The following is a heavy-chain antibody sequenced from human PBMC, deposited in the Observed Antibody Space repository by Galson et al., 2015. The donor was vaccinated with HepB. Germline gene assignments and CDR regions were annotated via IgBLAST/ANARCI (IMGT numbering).Heavy chain of an antibody. CDR3: ARDGDIVVVPAATPLDY. Sequence: SVKVSCKASGYTFTSYGISWVRQAPGQGLEWMGWISAYNGNTNYAQKLQGRVTMTTDTSTSTAYMELRSLRSDDTAVYYCARDGDIVVVPAATPLDYWGQGTLVTVSS. V-gene: IGHV1-18*04. CDR1: GYTFTSYG. CDR2: ISAYNGNT. D-gene: IGHD2-2*01. J-gene: IGHJ4*02.